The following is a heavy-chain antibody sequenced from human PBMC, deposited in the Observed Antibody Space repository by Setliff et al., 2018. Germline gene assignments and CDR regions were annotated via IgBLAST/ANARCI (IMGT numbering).Heavy chain of an antibody. J-gene: IGHJ4*02. CDR2: VYSSGST. CDR1: GASISSPTYS. Sequence: SETLSLTCTVSGASISSPTYSWGWIRQPPGKGLEWVGTVYSSGSTYYNTSLRGRISISVDTSKNQFALKLSSVSAADTAVYYCARHEFVGGYYGSVTYRHFDYWGQGILVTVSS. V-gene: IGHV4-39*01. CDR3: ARHEFVGGYYGSVTYRHFDY. D-gene: IGHD3-10*01.